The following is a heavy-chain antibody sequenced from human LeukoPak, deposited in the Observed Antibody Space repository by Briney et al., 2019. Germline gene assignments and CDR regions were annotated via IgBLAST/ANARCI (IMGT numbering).Heavy chain of an antibody. Sequence: SVKVSCKASGGTFSSYAISWVRQAPGQGLEWMGGIIPIFGTANYAQKFQGRVTITADESTSTAYMELSSLRSEDTAVYYCAIPSGGAVAGTDFFDYWGQGTLVIVS. CDR2: IIPIFGTA. CDR1: GGTFSSYA. V-gene: IGHV1-69*13. J-gene: IGHJ4*02. CDR3: AIPSGGAVAGTDFFDY. D-gene: IGHD6-19*01.